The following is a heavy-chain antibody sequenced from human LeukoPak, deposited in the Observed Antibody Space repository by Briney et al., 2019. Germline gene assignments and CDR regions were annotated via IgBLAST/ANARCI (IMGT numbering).Heavy chain of an antibody. CDR3: ARGGIQLWDAFDI. CDR2: IWYDGSNK. Sequence: GGSLRLSCAASGFTFSSYGMHWVRQAPGKGLEWVAVIWYDGSNKYYADSVKGRFTISRDNSKNTLYLQMNSLRAEDTAVYYCARGGIQLWDAFDIWGQGTMVTVSS. J-gene: IGHJ3*02. CDR1: GFTFSSYG. D-gene: IGHD5-18*01. V-gene: IGHV3-33*01.